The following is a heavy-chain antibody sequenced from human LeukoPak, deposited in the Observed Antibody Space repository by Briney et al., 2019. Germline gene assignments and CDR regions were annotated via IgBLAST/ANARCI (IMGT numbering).Heavy chain of an antibody. Sequence: GSIYHSGSTFYNSSLKGRVTISVDTTRNQFSLNLNPVTAADTAVYYCARTAAGYLSYYFDYWGQGTLVSVSS. J-gene: IGHJ4*01. D-gene: IGHD6-13*01. CDR2: IYHSGST. V-gene: IGHV4-39*01. CDR3: ARTAAGYLSYYFDY.